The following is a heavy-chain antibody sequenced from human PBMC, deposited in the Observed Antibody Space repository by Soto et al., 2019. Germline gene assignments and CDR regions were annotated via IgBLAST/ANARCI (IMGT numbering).Heavy chain of an antibody. CDR3: ASRQAFSDYDFWSGYWGRGNWFDP. CDR1: GGSISSSSYY. CDR2: FFYIGSS. D-gene: IGHD3-3*01. V-gene: IGHV4-39*01. Sequence: PSETLSLTCTVSGGSISSSSYYWGWIRQPPGKGLEWIGSFFYIGSSYYNPSLKIRLPISVDTSKNLFSLKLSFVTAADTVFFYFASRQAFSDYDFWSGYWGRGNWFDPWGQGTLVTVSS. J-gene: IGHJ5*02.